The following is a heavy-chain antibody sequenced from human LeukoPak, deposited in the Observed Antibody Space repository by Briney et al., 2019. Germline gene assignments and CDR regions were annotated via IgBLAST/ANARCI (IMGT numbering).Heavy chain of an antibody. J-gene: IGHJ4*02. CDR1: GITHSNYG. Sequence: GGSLRLSRAVSGITHSNYGMSWVRQTPGKGLEWVAGISDSGGRTNYADSVKGRFTISRDNAKNTLYLQMNSLRAEDTAVYFCAKRGVVIRVILVGFHKEAYYFDSRGQGALVTVSS. V-gene: IGHV3-23*01. CDR3: AKRGVVIRVILVGFHKEAYYFDS. D-gene: IGHD2-21*01. CDR2: ISDSGGRT.